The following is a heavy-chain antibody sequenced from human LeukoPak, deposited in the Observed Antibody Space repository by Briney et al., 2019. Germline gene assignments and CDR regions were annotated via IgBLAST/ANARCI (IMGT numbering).Heavy chain of an antibody. D-gene: IGHD2-15*01. Sequence: ASVTVSCKASGGTFSSYAISWVRQAPGQGLEWMGGIIPIFGTANYAQKFQGRVTITADESTSTAYMELSSLRSEDTAVYYCARVLSPYCSGGSCYLGYFDYWGQGTLVTVSS. V-gene: IGHV1-69*13. CDR2: IIPIFGTA. J-gene: IGHJ4*02. CDR1: GGTFSSYA. CDR3: ARVLSPYCSGGSCYLGYFDY.